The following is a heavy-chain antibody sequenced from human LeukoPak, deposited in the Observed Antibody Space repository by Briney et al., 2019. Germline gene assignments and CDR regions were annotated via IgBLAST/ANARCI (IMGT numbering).Heavy chain of an antibody. CDR3: AKASTFGELNRPFDY. CDR2: ISGGGGTT. D-gene: IGHD3-10*01. V-gene: IGHV3-23*01. CDR1: GFTFSSDA. Sequence: AGGSLRLSCAASGFTFSSDAMSWVRQAPGKGLEWVSTISGGGGTTYYSDSVKGRFTISRDNSKNTLFLQMNSLRAEDTAIYYCAKASTFGELNRPFDYWGQGTLVTVSS. J-gene: IGHJ4*02.